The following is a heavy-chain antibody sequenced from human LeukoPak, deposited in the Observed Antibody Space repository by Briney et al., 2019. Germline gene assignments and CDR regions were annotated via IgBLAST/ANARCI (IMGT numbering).Heavy chain of an antibody. CDR3: ARDPPRGLRVFPMGV. Sequence: GGSLRLSCAASGFTFDDYGMSWVRQAPGKGLERVSGINWNGGSTGYADSVKGRFTISRDNAKNSLYLQMNSLRAEDTALYYCARDPPRGLRVFPMGVWGKGTTVTVSS. J-gene: IGHJ6*03. D-gene: IGHD5-12*01. V-gene: IGHV3-20*04. CDR2: INWNGGST. CDR1: GFTFDDYG.